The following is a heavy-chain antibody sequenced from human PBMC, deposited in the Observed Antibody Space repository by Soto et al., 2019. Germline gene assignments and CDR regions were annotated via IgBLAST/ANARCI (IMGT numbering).Heavy chain of an antibody. J-gene: IGHJ4*02. Sequence: EVQLLESGGGLVQPGGSLRLSCAASGFTFSSYAMSWVHQAPGKGLEWVSAISGSGGSTYYADSVKGRFTISRDNSKNTLYLQMNSLRAEDTAVYYCAKDVQMGWHIVVVTALDYWGQGTLVTVSS. V-gene: IGHV3-23*01. CDR3: AKDVQMGWHIVVVTALDY. CDR2: ISGSGGST. D-gene: IGHD2-21*02. CDR1: GFTFSSYA.